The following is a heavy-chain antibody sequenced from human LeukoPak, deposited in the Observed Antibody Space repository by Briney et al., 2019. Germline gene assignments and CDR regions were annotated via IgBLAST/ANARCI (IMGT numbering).Heavy chain of an antibody. D-gene: IGHD2-2*01. V-gene: IGHV4-59*11. CDR1: GGSISSHY. J-gene: IGHJ3*02. CDR3: ASRSLYCSSTSCYRNDAFDI. CDR2: IYYGGST. Sequence: PSESLSLTCTVAGGSISSHYGSWIRQPPGEGIGWNGYIYYGGSTNYNPSLKSRVTISVDTSKNQFSLKLSSVTAADTAVYYCASRSLYCSSTSCYRNDAFDIRGQGTMVTVSS.